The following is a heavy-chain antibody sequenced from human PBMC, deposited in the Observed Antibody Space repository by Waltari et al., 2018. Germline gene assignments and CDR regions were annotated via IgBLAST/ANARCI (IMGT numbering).Heavy chain of an antibody. D-gene: IGHD3-3*01. Sequence: EVQLVESGGGLVQPGGSLRLSCAVSGFTFSSLWMSWFRQAPGKGLEWVANIKQDGSEIYYVDSVKGRFTISRDNAKNSLYLQMNSLRAEDTAVYYCAKGVEITIFSMDVWGKGTTVTVSS. CDR1: GFTFSSLW. CDR2: IKQDGSEI. CDR3: AKGVEITIFSMDV. J-gene: IGHJ6*03. V-gene: IGHV3-7*03.